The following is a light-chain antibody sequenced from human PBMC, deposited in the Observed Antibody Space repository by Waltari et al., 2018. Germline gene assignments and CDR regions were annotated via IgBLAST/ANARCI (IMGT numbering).Light chain of an antibody. Sequence: SYVLTQPPSVSVAPGQTARLTCGGNTIGSQSVHWYQQKPGQAPVLVIFYAGDRPSGIPERFSGSNSGNTATLTISRVEAGDETDYYCQVGDSSSDRVVFGGGTKLTVL. CDR1: TIGSQS. CDR2: YAG. J-gene: IGLJ2*01. CDR3: QVGDSSSDRVV. V-gene: IGLV3-21*04.